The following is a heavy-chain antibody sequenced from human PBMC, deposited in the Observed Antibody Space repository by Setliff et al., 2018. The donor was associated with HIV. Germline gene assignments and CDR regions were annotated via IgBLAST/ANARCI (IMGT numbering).Heavy chain of an antibody. J-gene: IGHJ4*02. D-gene: IGHD3-22*01. Sequence: GGSLRLSCAASGFTFSNYAMSWVRQAPGEGLEWVSAILSTGGTTYYADSVKGRFTISRDNSKNTVYLQMNSLSAEDTAEYYCAKELAASGLGYFDSWGRGILVTVSS. CDR1: GFTFSNYA. CDR3: AKELAASGLGYFDS. V-gene: IGHV3-23*01. CDR2: ILSTGGTT.